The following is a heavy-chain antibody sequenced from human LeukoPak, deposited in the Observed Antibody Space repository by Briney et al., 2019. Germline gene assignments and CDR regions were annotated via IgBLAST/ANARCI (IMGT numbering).Heavy chain of an antibody. CDR1: GGTFSSYA. Sequence: GASVTVSCKASGGTFSSYAISWVRQAPGQGLEWMGGIIPIFGTANYAQKFQGRVTITADESTSTAYMELSSLRSEDTAVYYCATEGEMATITDYWGQGTLVTVSS. V-gene: IGHV1-69*13. CDR2: IIPIFGTA. CDR3: ATEGEMATITDY. D-gene: IGHD5-24*01. J-gene: IGHJ4*02.